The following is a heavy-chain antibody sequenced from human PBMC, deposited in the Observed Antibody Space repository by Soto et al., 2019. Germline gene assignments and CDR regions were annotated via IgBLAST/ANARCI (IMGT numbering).Heavy chain of an antibody. D-gene: IGHD6-13*01. CDR2: IIPIFGTA. J-gene: IGHJ6*02. V-gene: IGHV1-69*01. CDR3: AREEGGAVAGTRAEVNYYYYGMDV. CDR1: GGTFSSYA. Sequence: QVQLVQSGAEVKKPGSSVKVSCKASGGTFSSYAISWVRQAPGQGLEWMGGIIPIFGTANYAQKFQGRVTITADESTSTAYMELSSLRSEDTAVYYCAREEGGAVAGTRAEVNYYYYGMDVWGQGTTVTVSS.